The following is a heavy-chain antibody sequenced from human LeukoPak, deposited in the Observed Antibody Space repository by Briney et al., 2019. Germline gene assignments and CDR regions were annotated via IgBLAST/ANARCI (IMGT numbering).Heavy chain of an antibody. D-gene: IGHD2-15*01. CDR3: ARAGGLAAINYYYYYMDV. J-gene: IGHJ6*03. CDR1: GFTFSSYW. Sequence: GGSLRLSCAASGFTFSSYWMSWVRQAPGKGLEWVANIKQDGSEKYYVDSVKGRFTISRDNAKNSLYLQMNSLRAEDTAVYYCARAGGLAAINYYYYYMDVWGKGTTVTVSS. CDR2: IKQDGSEK. V-gene: IGHV3-7*01.